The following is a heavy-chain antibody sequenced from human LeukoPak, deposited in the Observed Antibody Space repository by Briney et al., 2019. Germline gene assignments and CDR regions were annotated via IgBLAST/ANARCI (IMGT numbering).Heavy chain of an antibody. CDR1: GGTFSSYA. D-gene: IGHD2-15*01. Sequence: SVNVSCKASGGTFSSYAISWVRQAPGQGLEWMGGIIPIFGTANYAQKFQGRVTITADESTSTAYMELSSLRSEDTAVYYCASAHCSGGSCYSEQLLNDYWGQGTLVTVSS. J-gene: IGHJ4*02. CDR3: ASAHCSGGSCYSEQLLNDY. V-gene: IGHV1-69*01. CDR2: IIPIFGTA.